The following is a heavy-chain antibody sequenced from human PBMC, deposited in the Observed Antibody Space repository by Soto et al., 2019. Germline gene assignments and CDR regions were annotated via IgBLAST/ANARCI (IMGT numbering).Heavy chain of an antibody. CDR1: GFTFSSYA. V-gene: IGHV3-23*01. J-gene: IGHJ4*02. Sequence: EVQLLESGGGLVQPGGSLRLSCAASGFTFSSYAMSWVRQAPGKGLEWVSAIRGSGGDTYYADSVKGRFTISRDNSKNTVHLQMNSLRAEDTAVYYCAKDDIVVIPAAAYFDYWGQGTLVTVSS. CDR2: IRGSGGDT. CDR3: AKDDIVVIPAAAYFDY. D-gene: IGHD2-2*01.